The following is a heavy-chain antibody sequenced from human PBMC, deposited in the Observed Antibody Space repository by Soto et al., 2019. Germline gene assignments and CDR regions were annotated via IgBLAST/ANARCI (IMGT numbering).Heavy chain of an antibody. D-gene: IGHD6-19*01. CDR2: ISAYNGDT. CDR1: GYTFTSYG. CDR3: ATDWAVAGSQGAPAFDY. V-gene: IGHV1-18*01. J-gene: IGHJ4*02. Sequence: GASVKVSCKASGYTFTSYGISWVRQAPGQGIEWMGWISAYNGDTIYAQKFQGRVTMTEDTSTDSAYMELSSLRSEDTAVYYCATDWAVAGSQGAPAFDYWGQGTLVTVSS.